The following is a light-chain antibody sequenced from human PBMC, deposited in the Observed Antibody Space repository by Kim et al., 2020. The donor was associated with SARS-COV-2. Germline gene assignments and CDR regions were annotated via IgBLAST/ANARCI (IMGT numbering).Light chain of an antibody. V-gene: IGLV3-1*01. J-gene: IGLJ2*01. CDR2: QDS. Sequence: VSPGQTASITCSGDKLGDKYACWYQQKPSQSPVLVIYQDSKRPSGIPERFSGSNSGNTATLTISGTQAMDEADYYCQAWDSSTAVVFGGGTKLTVL. CDR3: QAWDSSTAVV. CDR1: KLGDKY.